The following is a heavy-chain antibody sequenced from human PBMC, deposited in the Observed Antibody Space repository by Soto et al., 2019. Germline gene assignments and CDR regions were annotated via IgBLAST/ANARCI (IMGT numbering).Heavy chain of an antibody. CDR2: IKQDGSEK. D-gene: IGHD2-8*01. J-gene: IGHJ6*02. CDR3: ASTYCTNGVCYASKLRGSTAYGMDV. V-gene: IGHV3-7*01. Sequence: EVQLVESGGGLVQPGGSLRLSCAASGFTFSSYWMSWVRQAPGKGLEWVANIKQDGSEKYYVDSVKGRFTISRDNSKNTLYLQMNSLRAEDTAVYYCASTYCTNGVCYASKLRGSTAYGMDVWGQGTTVTVSS. CDR1: GFTFSSYW.